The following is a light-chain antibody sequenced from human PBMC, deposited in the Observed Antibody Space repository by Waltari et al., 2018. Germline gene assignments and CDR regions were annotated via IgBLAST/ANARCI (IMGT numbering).Light chain of an antibody. J-gene: IGLJ2*01. V-gene: IGLV1-47*01. CDR3: AAWDDSLGVWT. Sequence: QSVLTQPPSASGTPGQRVTISCSGSSSNIGNNYVYWHQQLPGTAPKLLISANDQRPSGVPDRFSGSKSGTSSSLAIRGLRSEDEADYYCAAWDDSLGVWTFGGGTKLTVL. CDR2: AND. CDR1: SSNIGNNY.